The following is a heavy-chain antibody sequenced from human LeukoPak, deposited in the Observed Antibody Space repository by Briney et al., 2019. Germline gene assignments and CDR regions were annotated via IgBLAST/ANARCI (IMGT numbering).Heavy chain of an antibody. CDR3: ARGLRWGITMVRARTYFDY. D-gene: IGHD3-10*01. CDR2: INHSGST. CDR1: GGSFSGYY. V-gene: IGHV4-34*01. Sequence: PSETLSLTCAVYGGSFSGYYWSWIRQPPGKGLEWIGEINHSGSTNYNPSLKSRVTISVDTSKNQFSLKLSSVTAADMAVYYCARGLRWGITMVRARTYFDYWGQGTLVTVSS. J-gene: IGHJ4*02.